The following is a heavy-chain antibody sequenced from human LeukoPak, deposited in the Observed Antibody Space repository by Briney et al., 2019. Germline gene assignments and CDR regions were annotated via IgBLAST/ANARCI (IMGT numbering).Heavy chain of an antibody. CDR3: ASRGGNSSSWSLDY. CDR2: IYYSGSTIYYSGST. Sequence: SSETLSLTCTVSGGSISSSSFYWGWIRQPPGKGLEWIGSIYYSGSTIYYSGSTNYNPSLKSRVTISVDTSKNQFSLKLSSVTAADTAVYYCASRGGNSSSWSLDYWGPGTLVPVSS. V-gene: IGHV4-39*07. CDR1: GGSISSSSFY. D-gene: IGHD6-13*01. J-gene: IGHJ4*02.